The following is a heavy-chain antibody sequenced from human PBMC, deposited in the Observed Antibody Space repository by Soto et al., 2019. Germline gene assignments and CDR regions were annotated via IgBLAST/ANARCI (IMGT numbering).Heavy chain of an antibody. CDR2: IVSTGSTR. CDR1: GFDFRIYE. V-gene: IGHV3-48*03. J-gene: IGHJ4*02. Sequence: GGSVRVSCEASGFDFRIYEMNWVRQAPGKRLEWLSYIVSTGSTRYYADSMKGRFTISRDEGKNSVYLQMNTLRAEDTADYYCARRGYSGYDWGWYFDFWGQGTPVTVSS. D-gene: IGHD5-12*01. CDR3: ARRGYSGYDWGWYFDF.